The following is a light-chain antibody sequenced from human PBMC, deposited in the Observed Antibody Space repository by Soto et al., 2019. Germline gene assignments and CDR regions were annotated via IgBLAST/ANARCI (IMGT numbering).Light chain of an antibody. CDR1: NIGSKS. J-gene: IGLJ2*01. CDR2: YDS. V-gene: IGLV3-21*04. CDR3: QVWDSSSDPYVV. Sequence: SSELTQPPSVSVAPGKTGRITCGGNNIGSKSVHWYQQKPGQAPVLVIYYDSDRPSGIPERFSGSNSGNTATLTISRVEAGDEADYYCQVWDSSSDPYVVFGGGTKLTVL.